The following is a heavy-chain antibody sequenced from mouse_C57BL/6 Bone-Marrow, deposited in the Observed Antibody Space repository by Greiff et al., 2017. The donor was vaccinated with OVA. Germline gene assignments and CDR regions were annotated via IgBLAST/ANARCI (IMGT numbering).Heavy chain of an antibody. Sequence: QVHVKQSGAELVRPGTSVKVSCKASGYAFTNYLIAWVKQRPGQGLEWIGVINPGSGGTNYNEKFKGKATLTADKSSSTAYMQLSSLTSEDSAVDFCARELLRYYAMDYWGQGTSVTVSS. CDR3: ARELLRYYAMDY. CDR1: GYAFTNYL. D-gene: IGHD1-1*01. J-gene: IGHJ4*01. V-gene: IGHV1-54*01. CDR2: INPGSGGT.